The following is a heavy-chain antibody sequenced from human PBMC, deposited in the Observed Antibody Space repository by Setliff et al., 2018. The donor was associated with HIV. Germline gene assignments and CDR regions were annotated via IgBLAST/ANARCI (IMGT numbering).Heavy chain of an antibody. CDR2: IYTSGKT. CDR1: GGSISGYY. Sequence: PSETLSLTCTVSGGSISGYYWSWIRQPAGKGLEWIGHIYTSGKTHYSPSPKSRITISADTSKNQLSLNLSSVTAADTAVYYCARAAYSGTYLWEPATDLWGRGTLVTVSS. V-gene: IGHV4-4*07. J-gene: IGHJ2*01. D-gene: IGHD1-26*01. CDR3: ARAAYSGTYLWEPATDL.